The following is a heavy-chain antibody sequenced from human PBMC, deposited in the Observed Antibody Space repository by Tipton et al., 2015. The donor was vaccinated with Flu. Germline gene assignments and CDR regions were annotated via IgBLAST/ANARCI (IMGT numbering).Heavy chain of an antibody. V-gene: IGHV3-64*07. CDR2: ISSNGGST. Sequence: QLVQSGGGLVQPGGSLRLSCAASGFTFSSYAMHWVRQAPGKGLEYVSAISSNGGSTYYADSVKGRFTISRDNSKNTLYLQMGSLRAEDMAVYYCARDPDCSSTSCYSPYGRDVWGQGTTVTVSS. D-gene: IGHD2-2*01. CDR3: ARDPDCSSTSCYSPYGRDV. J-gene: IGHJ6*02. CDR1: GFTFSSYA.